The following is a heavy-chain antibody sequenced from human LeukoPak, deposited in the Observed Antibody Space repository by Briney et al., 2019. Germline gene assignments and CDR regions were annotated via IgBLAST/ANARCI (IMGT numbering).Heavy chain of an antibody. V-gene: IGHV3-48*02. CDR1: GFTLSSYN. J-gene: IGHJ4*02. Sequence: GGSLRLSCAASGFTLSSYNMNWVRQAPGKGLEWISYITTSIDIISYADSVKGRFTISRDNAKNSLYLQMDSLRDEDTAVYYCVRDHDYYFGYWGQGILVTVSS. CDR3: VRDHDYYFGY. CDR2: ITTSIDII. D-gene: IGHD3-16*01.